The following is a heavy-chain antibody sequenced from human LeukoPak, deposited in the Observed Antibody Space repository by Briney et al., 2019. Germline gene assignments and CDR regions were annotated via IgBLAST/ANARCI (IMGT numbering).Heavy chain of an antibody. CDR3: ARRAGAYSHPYDY. J-gene: IGHJ4*02. CDR1: GFTVSSNS. V-gene: IGHV3-53*01. Sequence: GGSLRLSCTVSGFTVSSNSMSWVRQAPGKGLEWVSFIYSDNTHYSDSVKGRFTISRDNSKNTLYLQMNSLRAEDTAVYYCARRAGAYSHPYDYWGQGTLVTGSS. CDR2: IYSDNT. D-gene: IGHD4/OR15-4a*01.